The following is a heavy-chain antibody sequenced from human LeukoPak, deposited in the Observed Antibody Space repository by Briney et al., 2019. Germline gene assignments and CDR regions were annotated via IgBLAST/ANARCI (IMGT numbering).Heavy chain of an antibody. J-gene: IGHJ6*02. CDR3: ARGSASDYYDMDV. D-gene: IGHD2-2*01. CDR1: GYTLTAYY. Sequence: GASVKVSCKASGYTLTAYYMHWVRQAPGQGLEWMGWINPNSGDTNYAQKFQGRVTMTRDTSISTAYMELSRLRSDDSAVYYCARGSASDYYDMDVWGQGTSVTVSS. V-gene: IGHV1-2*02. CDR2: INPNSGDT.